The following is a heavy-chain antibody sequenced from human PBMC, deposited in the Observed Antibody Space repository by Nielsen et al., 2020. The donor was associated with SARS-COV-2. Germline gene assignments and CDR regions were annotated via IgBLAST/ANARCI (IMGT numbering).Heavy chain of an antibody. CDR2: INSDGSST. CDR3: ARGLVGPGYYYYGMDV. Sequence: LKISCAASGFTFSSYWMHWVRQAPGKGLVWVSRINSDGSSTSYADSVKGRFTISRDNAKNTLYLQMNSLRAEDTAVYYCARGLVGPGYYYYGMDVWGQGTTVTVSS. J-gene: IGHJ6*02. D-gene: IGHD2-2*01. CDR1: GFTFSSYW. V-gene: IGHV3-74*01.